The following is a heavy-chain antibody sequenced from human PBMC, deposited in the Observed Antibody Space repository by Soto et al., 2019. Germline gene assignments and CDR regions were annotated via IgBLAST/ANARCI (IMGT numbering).Heavy chain of an antibody. CDR2: INHSGST. D-gene: IGHD6-6*01. Sequence: QVQLQQWGAGLLKPSETLSLTCAVYGGSFSGYYWSWIRQPPGKGLEWIGEINHSGSTNYNPSLKSRVTISVDTSKNQFSLTLSSVTAADTAVYYCARISARPRVIDYWGHGTLVTFSS. J-gene: IGHJ4*01. CDR3: ARISARPRVIDY. CDR1: GGSFSGYY. V-gene: IGHV4-34*01.